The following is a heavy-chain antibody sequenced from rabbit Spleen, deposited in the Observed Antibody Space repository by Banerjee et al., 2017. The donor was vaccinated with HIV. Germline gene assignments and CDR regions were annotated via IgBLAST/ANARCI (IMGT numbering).Heavy chain of an antibody. CDR2: IDAGDSGFT. Sequence: QQLVESGGGLVKPGASLTLTCKASGFSFSSGYYMCWVRQAPGKGLEWIACIDAGDSGFTYFANWAKGRFTVSKTSSTTVTLQMTSLTAGDTATYFCARDSGTSFSSYGMDLWGQGTLVTVS. D-gene: IGHD8-1*01. V-gene: IGHV1S40*01. J-gene: IGHJ6*01. CDR3: ARDSGTSFSSYGMDL. CDR1: GFSFSSGYY.